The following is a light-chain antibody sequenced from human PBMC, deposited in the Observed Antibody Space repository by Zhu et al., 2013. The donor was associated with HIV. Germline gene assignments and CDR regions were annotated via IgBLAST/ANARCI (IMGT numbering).Light chain of an antibody. CDR1: QSVSSSY. CDR2: GAS. V-gene: IGKV3-20*01. Sequence: EIVLTQSPGTLSLSPGERATLSCRASQSVSSSYLAWYQQKPGQAPRLLIYGASSRATGIPDRFSGSGSGTDFTLTISRLEPEDFAVYYCQQYGSSPMCSFGQGTKAGDQT. J-gene: IGKJ2*04. CDR3: QQYGSSPMCS.